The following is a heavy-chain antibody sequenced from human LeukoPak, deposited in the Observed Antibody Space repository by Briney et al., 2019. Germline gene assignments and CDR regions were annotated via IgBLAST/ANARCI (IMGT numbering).Heavy chain of an antibody. CDR2: IIPILGIA. Sequence: SVKVSCMASGGTFSSYAISWVRQAPGQGLEWMGRIIPILGIANYAQKFQGRVTITADKSTSTAYMELSSLRSEDTAVYYCARDQERYYDSSGYSGGVWDYWGQGTLVTVSS. CDR1: GGTFSSYA. J-gene: IGHJ4*02. D-gene: IGHD3-22*01. V-gene: IGHV1-69*04. CDR3: ARDQERYYDSSGYSGGVWDY.